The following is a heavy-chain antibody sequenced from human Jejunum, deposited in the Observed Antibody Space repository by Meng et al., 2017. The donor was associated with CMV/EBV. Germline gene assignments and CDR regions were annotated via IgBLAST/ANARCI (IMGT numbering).Heavy chain of an antibody. V-gene: IGHV3-30*02. Sequence: QVLLVESGGGVVQRGGSLRLACSAPGFTFSSSAMHWVRQPPGKGLEWVSFIAHDGSAKTYTDSVKGRFTISRDDSENTVYLEMNSLRVEDTAVYHCAKDVYYSFDDWGQGTLVTVSS. CDR1: GFTFSSSA. D-gene: IGHD4-11*01. CDR3: AKDVYYSFDD. J-gene: IGHJ4*02. CDR2: IAHDGSAK.